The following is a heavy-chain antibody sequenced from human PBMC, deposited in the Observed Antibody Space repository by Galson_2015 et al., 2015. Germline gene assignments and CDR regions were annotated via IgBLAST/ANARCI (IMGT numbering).Heavy chain of an antibody. D-gene: IGHD2-15*01. Sequence: SLRLSCAASGLTFNSYWMHWVRQAPGTGLVWVSRINSDGSSTTYADSVKGRFTVSRDTAKNTLYLQMNSLRAEDTAVYYCARVVRYCSGGGCYSSEAFDIWGQGTMVSVSS. CDR1: GLTFNSYW. V-gene: IGHV3-74*01. J-gene: IGHJ3*02. CDR3: ARVVRYCSGGGCYSSEAFDI. CDR2: INSDGSST.